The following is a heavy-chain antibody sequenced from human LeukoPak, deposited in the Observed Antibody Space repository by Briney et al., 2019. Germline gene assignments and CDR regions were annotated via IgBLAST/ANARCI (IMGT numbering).Heavy chain of an antibody. CDR1: GYTFTSYD. Sequence: ASVKVSCKASGYTFTSYDINWVRQATGQGLEWMGWMNPNSGNTGYAQKFQGRVTMTRNTSISTAYMELSSLRSEDTAVYYCATALHGSGSYYYDYWGQGTLVTVSS. J-gene: IGHJ4*02. V-gene: IGHV1-8*01. D-gene: IGHD3-10*01. CDR3: ATALHGSGSYYYDY. CDR2: MNPNSGNT.